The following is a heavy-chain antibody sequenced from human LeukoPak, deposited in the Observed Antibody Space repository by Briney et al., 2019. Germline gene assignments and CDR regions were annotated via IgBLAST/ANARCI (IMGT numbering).Heavy chain of an antibody. V-gene: IGHV3-30-3*01. D-gene: IGHD3-3*01. CDR3: ARDSGWTFDI. CDR2: ISYDGSNK. CDR1: GXTFSSYT. J-gene: IGHJ3*02. Sequence: PGGSLRLSCAASGXTFSSYTVHWVRQAPGKGLEWVAVISYDGSNKYYADSVKGRFTISRDNSKNTLFLQMNSLRPEDTAVYYCARDSGWTFDIWGQGTMVTVSS.